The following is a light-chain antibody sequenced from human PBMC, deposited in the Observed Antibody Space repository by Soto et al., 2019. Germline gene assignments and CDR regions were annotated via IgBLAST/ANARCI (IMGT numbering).Light chain of an antibody. V-gene: IGKV1-9*01. CDR2: VAS. Sequence: DIQLTQSPSFLSASVGDRVIITCRASQGVGSYLVWYQQKPGKAPNLLIYVASTLQSGVPSRFSGSGFGTEFTLTVSSLQPEDFATYYCQQLKSFPLSFGGGTTVEIK. CDR3: QQLKSFPLS. J-gene: IGKJ4*01. CDR1: QGVGSY.